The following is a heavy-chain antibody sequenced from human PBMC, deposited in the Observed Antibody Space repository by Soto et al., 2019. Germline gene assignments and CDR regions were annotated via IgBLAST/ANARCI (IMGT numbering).Heavy chain of an antibody. J-gene: IGHJ5*02. Sequence: TSETLSLTCTVSGGSISSYYWSWIRQPPGKGLEWIGYIYYSGSTNYNPSLKSRVTISVDTSKNQFSLKLSSVTAADTAVYYCARGLWFGELSDGFDPWGQGTLVTVSS. CDR2: IYYSGST. CDR3: ARGLWFGELSDGFDP. V-gene: IGHV4-59*01. D-gene: IGHD3-10*01. CDR1: GGSISSYY.